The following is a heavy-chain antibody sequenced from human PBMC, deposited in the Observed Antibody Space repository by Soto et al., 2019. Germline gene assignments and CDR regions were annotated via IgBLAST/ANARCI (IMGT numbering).Heavy chain of an antibody. CDR3: ARHGDSSGWYRQYYFDY. J-gene: IGHJ4*02. Sequence: QLQLQESGPGLVKPSETLSLTCTVSGGSTSSSSYYWGWIRQPPGKGLEWIGSIYYSGSTYYNPSLKSRVTISVDTSKNQFSLKLSSVTAADTAVYYCARHGDSSGWYRQYYFDYWGQGTLVTVSS. CDR2: IYYSGST. CDR1: GGSTSSSSYY. V-gene: IGHV4-39*01. D-gene: IGHD6-19*01.